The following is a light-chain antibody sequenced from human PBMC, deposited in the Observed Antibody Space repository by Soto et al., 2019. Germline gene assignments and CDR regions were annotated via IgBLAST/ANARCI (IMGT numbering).Light chain of an antibody. V-gene: IGKV1-9*01. CDR2: AAS. Sequence: DIQLTQSPSFLSASVGDRVTITCRASQGINSFLAWYQQKPGKAPKLLMYAASTLQSGVPSRFSGSGSGTGFTLTISSLQPEDFATYYCQQLYSYPLTFGRGTKVEIK. CDR1: QGINSF. CDR3: QQLYSYPLT. J-gene: IGKJ4*01.